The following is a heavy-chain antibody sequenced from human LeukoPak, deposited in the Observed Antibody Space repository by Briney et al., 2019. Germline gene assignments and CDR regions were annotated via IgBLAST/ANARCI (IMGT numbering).Heavy chain of an antibody. Sequence: GGTLRLSCAASGFTFSDYGMSWVRQAPGKGLEWVSSINNSGGSTYNADSVKGRFTISRDNSKNTLYLQMNSLRAEDTAVYYCAKSDTPWGSWYYFDYWGQGTLVTVSS. CDR1: GFTFSDYG. J-gene: IGHJ4*02. CDR2: INNSGGST. D-gene: IGHD6-13*01. V-gene: IGHV3-23*01. CDR3: AKSDTPWGSWYYFDY.